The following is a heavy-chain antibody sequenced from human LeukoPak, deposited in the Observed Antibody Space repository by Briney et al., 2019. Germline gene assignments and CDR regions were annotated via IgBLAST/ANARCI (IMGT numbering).Heavy chain of an antibody. J-gene: IGHJ6*03. CDR2: ISSSSSYI. V-gene: IGHV3-21*01. CDR1: GFTFSSYS. Sequence: GGSLRPSCAASGFTFSSYSMNWVRQAQGKGLEWVSSISSSSSYIYYADSVKGRFTISRDNAKNSLYLQMNSLRAEDTAVYYCARAVAPFYYYYYMDVWGKGTTVTVSS. CDR3: ARAVAPFYYYYYMDV. D-gene: IGHD5-12*01.